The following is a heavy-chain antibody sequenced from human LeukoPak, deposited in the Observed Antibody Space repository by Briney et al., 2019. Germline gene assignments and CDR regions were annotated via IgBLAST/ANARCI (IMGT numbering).Heavy chain of an antibody. CDR1: GGSISSGDYY. Sequence: SETLSLTCTVSGGSISSGDYYWSWIRQPPGKGLEWIGYIYYSGSTYYNPSHKSRVTISVDTSKNQFSLKLSSVTAADTAVYYCAREHEGYFDYWGQGTLVTVSS. CDR2: IYYSGST. V-gene: IGHV4-30-4*01. J-gene: IGHJ4*02. CDR3: AREHEGYFDY.